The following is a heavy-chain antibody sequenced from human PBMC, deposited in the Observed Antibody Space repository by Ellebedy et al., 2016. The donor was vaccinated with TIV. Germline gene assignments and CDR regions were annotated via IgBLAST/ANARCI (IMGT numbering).Heavy chain of an antibody. CDR3: ARVERGGNYGY. Sequence: AASVKVSCKASGGTFSSYAISWVRQAPGQGLEWMGRIVPILGIANYAQKFQGRVTITADKSTSTAYMELSSLRSEDTAVYYCARVERGGNYGYWGQGTLVTVSS. CDR1: GGTFSSYA. CDR2: IVPILGIA. V-gene: IGHV1-69*04. J-gene: IGHJ4*02. D-gene: IGHD2-15*01.